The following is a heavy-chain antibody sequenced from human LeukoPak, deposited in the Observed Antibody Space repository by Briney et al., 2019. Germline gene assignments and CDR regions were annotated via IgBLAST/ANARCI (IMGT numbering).Heavy chain of an antibody. CDR1: GYTYTGYY. CDR3: ARKGRSGFWFDP. CDR2: INPNSGGT. Sequence: ASVKASCKASGYTYTGYYMHWVRQAPGQGLEWMGWINPNSGGTNYAQKFQGRVTMTRDTSISTAYMELSRLRSDDTAVYYCARKGRSGFWFDPWGQGTLVTVSS. V-gene: IGHV1-2*02. J-gene: IGHJ5*02.